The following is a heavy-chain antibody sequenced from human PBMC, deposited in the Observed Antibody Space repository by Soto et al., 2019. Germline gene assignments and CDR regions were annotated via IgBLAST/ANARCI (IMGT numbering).Heavy chain of an antibody. CDR3: ARDRGYYDGRWRCFDY. CDR2: IDPTDSYT. D-gene: IGHD3-22*01. J-gene: IGHJ4*02. V-gene: IGHV5-10-1*01. Sequence: GESLKISCKGSGYSFSSFTSYWISWVLQMPGKGLEWVGRIDPTDSYTHYSPSFQCHVPISVDKSISTAYLQWSSLKASDSAMYYCARDRGYYDGRWRCFDYWGQGTLVTVSS. CDR1: GYSFSSFTSYW.